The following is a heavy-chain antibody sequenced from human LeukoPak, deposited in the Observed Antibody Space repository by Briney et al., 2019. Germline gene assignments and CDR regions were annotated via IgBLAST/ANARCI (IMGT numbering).Heavy chain of an antibody. D-gene: IGHD1-26*01. CDR1: GFTFSSYS. CDR3: ASTPRGSYSGSYGEDY. CDR2: ISSSSSYI. V-gene: IGHV3-21*01. J-gene: IGHJ4*02. Sequence: GGSLRLSCAASGFTFSSYSMNWVRQAPGKGLEWVSSISSSSSYIYYADSVKGRFTISRDNAKNSLYLQMNSLRAEDTAVYYCASTPRGSYSGSYGEDYWGQGTLVTVSS.